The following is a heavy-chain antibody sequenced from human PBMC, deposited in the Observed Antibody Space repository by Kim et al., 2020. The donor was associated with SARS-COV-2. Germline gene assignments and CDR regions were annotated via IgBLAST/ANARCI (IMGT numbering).Heavy chain of an antibody. Sequence: GGSLRLSCAASGFTFSSYAMHWVRQAPGKGLEWVAVISYDGSNKYYADSVKGRFTISRDNSKNTLYLQMNSLRAEDTAVYYCARNFQTYYDILTGYYPWNYYYYGMDVWGQGTTVTVSS. CDR1: GFTFSSYA. CDR3: ARNFQTYYDILTGYYPWNYYYYGMDV. J-gene: IGHJ6*02. CDR2: ISYDGSNK. D-gene: IGHD3-9*01. V-gene: IGHV3-30*04.